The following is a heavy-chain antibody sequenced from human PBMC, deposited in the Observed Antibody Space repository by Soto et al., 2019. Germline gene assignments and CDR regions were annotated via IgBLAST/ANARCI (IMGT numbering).Heavy chain of an antibody. CDR3: VRDSGRGFYFDY. Sequence: PGGSLRLSCAASRFTFRDHYMHWVRQAPGKGLEWVGRIRNRPNSYTTQYAASVKGRFAVLRDDSENLVYLQMNDLKDEDTAVYYGVRDSGRGFYFDYWGQGAQGTVSS. D-gene: IGHD3-10*01. CDR2: IRNRPNSYTT. V-gene: IGHV3-72*01. J-gene: IGHJ4*02. CDR1: RFTFRDHY.